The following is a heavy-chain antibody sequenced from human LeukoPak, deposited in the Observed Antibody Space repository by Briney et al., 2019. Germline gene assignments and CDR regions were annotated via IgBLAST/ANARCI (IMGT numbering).Heavy chain of an antibody. J-gene: IGHJ6*02. CDR2: ISWDGGRT. Sequence: GGSLRLSCAASGFTLDDYTMHWVRQTPGEGLEWGSLISWDGGRTDYADSVKGRFTISRDNNKNSLYLQMNSLRSEDTALYYCAKDMKAVADDYGMDVWGPGTTVTVSS. V-gene: IGHV3-43*01. D-gene: IGHD6-19*01. CDR3: AKDMKAVADDYGMDV. CDR1: GFTLDDYT.